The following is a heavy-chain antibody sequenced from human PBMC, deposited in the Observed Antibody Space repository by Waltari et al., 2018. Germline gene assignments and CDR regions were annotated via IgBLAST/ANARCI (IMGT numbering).Heavy chain of an antibody. Sequence: QVQLQESGPGLVTPSQTLSLPCPVSGGSLSRGSYSWGWIRQHAGKGLAWIWRIYTSGSTNYNPSLKSRVTISVDTSKNQFSLKLSSVTAADTAVYYCASWSYWGQGTLVTVSS. CDR3: ASWSY. CDR2: IYTSGST. J-gene: IGHJ4*02. V-gene: IGHV4-61*02. CDR1: GGSLSRGSYS.